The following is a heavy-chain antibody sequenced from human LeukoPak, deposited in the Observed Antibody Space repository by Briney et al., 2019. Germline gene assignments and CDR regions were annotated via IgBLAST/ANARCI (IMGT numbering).Heavy chain of an antibody. CDR1: GGSISSGSYY. CDR3: ARGNYGSGTLRFGRAFDI. D-gene: IGHD3-10*01. Sequence: SETLSLTCTVSGGSISSGSYYWSWIRQPAGKGLEWIGRIYTSGSTNYNPSLKSRVTISVDTSKNQFSLKLSSVTAADTAVYYCARGNYGSGTLRFGRAFDIWGQGTMVTVSS. V-gene: IGHV4-61*02. J-gene: IGHJ3*02. CDR2: IYTSGST.